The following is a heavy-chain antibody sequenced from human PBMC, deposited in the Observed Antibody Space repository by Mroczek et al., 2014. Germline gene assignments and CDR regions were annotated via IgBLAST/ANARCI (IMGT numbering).Heavy chain of an antibody. D-gene: IGHD4-17*01. Sequence: QVQLVQSGGGVVQPGRSLRLSCAASGFTFSSYAIHWVRQAPGKGLEWVAVISYDGSNKYYADSVKGRFTISRDNSKNTLYLQMNSLRTEDTAVYYCARSDGDYGKRYRGVDYWGQGTLVTVSS. CDR2: ISYDGSNK. J-gene: IGHJ4*02. V-gene: IGHV3-30-3*01. CDR1: GFTFSSYA. CDR3: ARSDGDYGKRYRGVDY.